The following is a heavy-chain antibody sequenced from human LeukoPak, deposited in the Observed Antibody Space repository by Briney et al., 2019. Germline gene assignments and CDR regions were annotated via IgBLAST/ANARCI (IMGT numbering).Heavy chain of an antibody. D-gene: IGHD1-26*01. CDR1: GFIFRSYS. CDR2: ISSSGSTI. V-gene: IGHV3-48*04. CDR3: ARDQWERVFNY. Sequence: GGSLRLSCAASGFIFRSYSMNWVRQAPGKGLEWVSYISSSGSTIYYADSVKGRFTISRDNAKNSLYLQMNSLRAEDTAVYYCARDQWERVFNYWGQGTLVTVSS. J-gene: IGHJ4*02.